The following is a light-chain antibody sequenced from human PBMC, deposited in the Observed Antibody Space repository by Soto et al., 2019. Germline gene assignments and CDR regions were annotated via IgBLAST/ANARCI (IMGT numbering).Light chain of an antibody. CDR3: HQVYTYPRT. Sequence: AIQLTQSPSSLSASVGDRVTITCRASQGVRSDLAWFQQRPGKAPKLLIFGASTLQNGVPARFSGGGFGTEFTLTISSLQPEDFATYYCHQVYTYPRTFGQGTKVEIK. J-gene: IGKJ1*01. CDR2: GAS. CDR1: QGVRSD. V-gene: IGKV1-6*01.